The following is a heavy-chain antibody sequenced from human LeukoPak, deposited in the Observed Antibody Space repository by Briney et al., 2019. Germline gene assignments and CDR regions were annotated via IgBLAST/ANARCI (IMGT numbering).Heavy chain of an antibody. Sequence: GGSLSLSCAASGFTFSNYGMNWVRQSPGRGLEWVSGITGSGGATYYADSVKGRFTISRDNSKNTLYLQMNSLRAEDTAVYFCAKDRDFDYWGQGTLVTVSS. CDR1: GFTFSNYG. V-gene: IGHV3-23*01. CDR3: AKDRDFDY. J-gene: IGHJ4*02. CDR2: ITGSGGAT.